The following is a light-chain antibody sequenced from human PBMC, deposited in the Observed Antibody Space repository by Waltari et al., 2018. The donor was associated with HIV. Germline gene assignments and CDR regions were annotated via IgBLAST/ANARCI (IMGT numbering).Light chain of an antibody. V-gene: IGLV3-19*01. CDR3: NSRDSSGNLVV. CDR1: SLRSYY. J-gene: IGLJ2*01. CDR2: GKN. Sequence: SSELTQDPAVSVALGQTVRITCQGDSLRSYYASWYQQKPGQAPVLVIYGKNNRPSWIPDRFSGCSSGNTASLTITGAQAEDEADYYCNSRDSSGNLVVFGGGTKLTVL.